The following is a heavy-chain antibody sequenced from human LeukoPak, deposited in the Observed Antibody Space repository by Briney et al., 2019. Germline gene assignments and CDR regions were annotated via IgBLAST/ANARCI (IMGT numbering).Heavy chain of an antibody. CDR2: IHSSGNT. CDR1: GGSIITNY. CDR3: ARDTGLERLGPQFDF. J-gene: IGHJ4*02. Sequence: SETLSLTCTVSGGSIITNYWNWIWQPAGKGLEWIGRIHSSGNTNSNPSLRSRISMSVDTSKNQFSLKLSSVTAADSAVYYCARDTGLERLGPQFDFRGQGALVTVSS. D-gene: IGHD1-1*01. V-gene: IGHV4-4*07.